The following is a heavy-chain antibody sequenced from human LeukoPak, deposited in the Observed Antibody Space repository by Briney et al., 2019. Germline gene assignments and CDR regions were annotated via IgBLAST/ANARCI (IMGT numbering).Heavy chain of an antibody. V-gene: IGHV3-30*09. Sequence: GRSLRLSCAASGVTFSSYAMHGVRQAPGKGLEGVAVISYDGRNKYYADTVEGRFANSRDNSKNPLYLQVTSLGAEVSALYYCARIRDLNVDYWGQGTLVTVSS. CDR3: ARIRDLNVDY. J-gene: IGHJ4*02. CDR2: ISYDGRNK. CDR1: GVTFSSYA.